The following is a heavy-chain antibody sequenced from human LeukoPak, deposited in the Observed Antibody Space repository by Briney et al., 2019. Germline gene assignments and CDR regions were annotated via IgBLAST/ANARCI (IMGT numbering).Heavy chain of an antibody. CDR1: GYTFPSYH. V-gene: IGHV1-46*01. CDR3: SREAITIFGLVRTQTTKGPHRFDP. CDR2: INPSGGST. J-gene: IGHJ5*02. Sequence: ASVKVSCKASGYTFPSYHMHWVRQAPGQGLEWMGIINPSGGSTNYAQRFRGRVTMTRDMSTGTVYMELSSLTSEDTAVYYCSREAITIFGLVRTQTTKGPHRFDPWGQGTLVTVSS. D-gene: IGHD3-3*01.